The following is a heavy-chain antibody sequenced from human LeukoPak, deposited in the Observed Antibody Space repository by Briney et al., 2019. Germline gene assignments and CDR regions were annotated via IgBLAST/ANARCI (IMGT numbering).Heavy chain of an antibody. CDR3: ARRGSGWYYFDY. CDR2: IYHSGST. J-gene: IGHJ4*02. CDR1: GYSISSGYY. V-gene: IGHV4-38-2*02. Sequence: SETLSLTCTVSGYSISSGYYWGWIRPPPGKGLEWIGSIYHSGSTYYNPSLKSRVTISVDTSKNQFSLKLSSVTAADTAVYYCARRGSGWYYFDYWGQGTLVTVSS. D-gene: IGHD6-19*01.